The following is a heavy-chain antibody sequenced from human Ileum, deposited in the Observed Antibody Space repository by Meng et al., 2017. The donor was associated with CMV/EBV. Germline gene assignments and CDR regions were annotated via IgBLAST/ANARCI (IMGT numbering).Heavy chain of an antibody. J-gene: IGHJ2*01. CDR1: GFIFRNYA. V-gene: IGHV3-23*01. CDR3: AKNSWYFDL. CDR2: ISSGGGNT. Sequence: LHCAASGFIFRNYAVTWVRQAPGKGLEWVSGISSGGGNTYYADSVKGRFTISRDNSKDTLYLQMNSLRAEDTAVYYCAKNSWYFDLWGRGTLVTVSS.